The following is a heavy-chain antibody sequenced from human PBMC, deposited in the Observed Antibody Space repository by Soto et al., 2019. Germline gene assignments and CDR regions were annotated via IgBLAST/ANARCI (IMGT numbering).Heavy chain of an antibody. Sequence: GGSLRLSCAASGFTFSSYAMSWVRQAPGKGLEWVSAISGSGGSTYYADSVKGRFTISRDNSKNTLYLQMNGLRAEDTAVYYCATWGYDILTGYLAQNYYYYFMDVWGKGTTVTVSS. CDR1: GFTFSSYA. D-gene: IGHD3-9*01. J-gene: IGHJ6*03. V-gene: IGHV3-23*01. CDR2: ISGSGGST. CDR3: ATWGYDILTGYLAQNYYYYFMDV.